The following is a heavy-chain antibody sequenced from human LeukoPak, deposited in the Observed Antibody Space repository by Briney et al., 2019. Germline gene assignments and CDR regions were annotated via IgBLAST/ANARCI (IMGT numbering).Heavy chain of an antibody. CDR2: IKSKTDGGTT. D-gene: IGHD3-3*01. V-gene: IGHV3-15*01. Sequence: GGSLRLSCAASGFTFSNAWMSWVRQAPGKGLEWVGRIKSKTDGGTTDYAAPVKGRFTISRDDSKNTLYLQMNSLKTEDTAVYYCTTDKGYDFWSGYSYYFDYWGQGTLVTVSS. CDR3: TTDKGYDFWSGYSYYFDY. J-gene: IGHJ4*02. CDR1: GFTFSNAW.